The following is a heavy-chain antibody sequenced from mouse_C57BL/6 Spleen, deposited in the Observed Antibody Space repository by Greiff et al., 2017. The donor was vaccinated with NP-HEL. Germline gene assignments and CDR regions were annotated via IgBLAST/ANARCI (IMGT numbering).Heavy chain of an antibody. Sequence: DVQLVESEGGLVQPGSSMKLSCTASGFTFSDYYMAWVRQVPEKGLEWVANINYDGSSTYYLDSLKSRFIISRDNAKNILYLQMSSLKSEDTATYYCARGYDGYYYAMDYWGQGTSVTVSS. CDR3: ARGYDGYYYAMDY. CDR2: INYDGSST. CDR1: GFTFSDYY. J-gene: IGHJ4*01. V-gene: IGHV5-16*01. D-gene: IGHD2-3*01.